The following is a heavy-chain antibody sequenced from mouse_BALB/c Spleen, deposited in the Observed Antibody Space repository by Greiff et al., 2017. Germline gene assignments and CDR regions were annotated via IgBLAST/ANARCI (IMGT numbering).Heavy chain of an antibody. CDR3: ARHQEIYYDYDWFAY. J-gene: IGHJ3*01. V-gene: IGHV5-12-1*01. Sequence: EVKLVESGGGLVKPGGSLKLSCAASGFAFSSYDMSWVRQTPEKRLEWVAYISSGGGSTYYPDTVKGRFTISRDNAKNTLYLQMSSLKSEDTAMYYCARHQEIYYDYDWFAYWGQGTLVTVSA. CDR1: GFAFSSYD. D-gene: IGHD2-4*01. CDR2: ISSGGGST.